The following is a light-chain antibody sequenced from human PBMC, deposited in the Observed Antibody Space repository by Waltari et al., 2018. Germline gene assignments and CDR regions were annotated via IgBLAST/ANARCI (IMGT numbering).Light chain of an antibody. V-gene: IGKV1-12*01. CDR3: QQVNRFPRT. CDR1: QGIASR. J-gene: IGKJ1*01. Sequence: DIQMTQSPSSVSASVGARVTLTCRASQGIASRLAWYQQKPGKAPKLLIYDASSLHSGVPSRFSGSGSGTDFTLTIRSLQPEDFATYYCQQVNRFPRTFGQGTKVEVK. CDR2: DAS.